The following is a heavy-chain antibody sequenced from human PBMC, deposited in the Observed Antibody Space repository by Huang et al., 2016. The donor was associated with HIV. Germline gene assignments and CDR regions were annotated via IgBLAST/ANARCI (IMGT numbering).Heavy chain of an antibody. J-gene: IGHJ3*02. D-gene: IGHD3-22*01. Sequence: QVQLVESGGGVVRPGRSLRLSCAASRFTVSKFAMHWVRQAPGKGLEWMAVISYDGSSKHYADSVTGRLNIARDNSNNTLYLQMNSLTVEDTAVYYCTKGHYYDTNGYVAFDIWGQGTMVTVSS. CDR2: ISYDGSSK. V-gene: IGHV3-30*18. CDR1: RFTVSKFA. CDR3: TKGHYYDTNGYVAFDI.